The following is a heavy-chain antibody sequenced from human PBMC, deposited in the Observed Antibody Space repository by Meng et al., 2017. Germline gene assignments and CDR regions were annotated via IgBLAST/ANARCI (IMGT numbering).Heavy chain of an antibody. D-gene: IGHD6-19*01. Sequence: GQLQEQGLSLLKPSGTLSLTRAVSGGSMSISNGGSWVRRPPGKGLEWIGEIYHSGSTNYNPSLKSRVTISVDKSKNQFSLKLSSVTAADTAVYYCARGRYSSGWDRFDYWGQGTLVTVSS. CDR3: ARGRYSSGWDRFDY. CDR2: IYHSGST. J-gene: IGHJ4*02. V-gene: IGHV4-4*02. CDR1: GGSMSISNG.